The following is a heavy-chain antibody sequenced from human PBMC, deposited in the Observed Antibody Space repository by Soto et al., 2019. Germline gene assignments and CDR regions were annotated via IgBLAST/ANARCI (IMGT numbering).Heavy chain of an antibody. D-gene: IGHD4-17*01. CDR2: IYYSXSP. V-gene: IGHV4-59*01. J-gene: IGHJ4*02. CDR1: GGSITSYY. Sequence: PXXTLSLTCTVSGGSITSYYWSGIRQPPGKGLEWIGXIYYSXSPNYNNSLKXXVTISVDXXKNQSSLKLSSVTAADPAVYYCARAYGDYVFDYWGQGTLVTASS. CDR3: ARAYGDYVFDY.